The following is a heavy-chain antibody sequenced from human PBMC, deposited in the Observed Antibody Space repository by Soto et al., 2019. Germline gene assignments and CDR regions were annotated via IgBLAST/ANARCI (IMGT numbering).Heavy chain of an antibody. CDR3: ASHYDSGGYYYRGLDY. CDR1: GGTFNSYA. D-gene: IGHD3-22*01. J-gene: IGHJ4*02. Sequence: QVQLVQSGAEVKKPGSSVKVSCKASGGTFNSYAISWVRQAPGQGLEWMGGIIPIFGTADYAQKFQGRVTITAVESTSKAYMELSSLGSEDTAVYYCASHYDSGGYYYRGLDYWGQGTLVTVSS. V-gene: IGHV1-69*12. CDR2: IIPIFGTA.